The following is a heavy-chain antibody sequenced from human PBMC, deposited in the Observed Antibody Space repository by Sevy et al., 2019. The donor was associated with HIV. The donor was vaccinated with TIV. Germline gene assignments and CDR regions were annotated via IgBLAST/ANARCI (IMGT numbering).Heavy chain of an antibody. D-gene: IGHD5-18*01. V-gene: IGHV3-9*01. J-gene: IGHJ4*02. CDR2: ISWNSGSI. Sequence: GGSLRLSCAASGFTFDDYAMHWVRQAPGKGLEWVSGISWNSGSIGYADSVKGRFTISRDNAKNSLYLQMNSLRAEDTALYYCAKERVRYSYGPFDYWGQGTLVTVSS. CDR1: GFTFDDYA. CDR3: AKERVRYSYGPFDY.